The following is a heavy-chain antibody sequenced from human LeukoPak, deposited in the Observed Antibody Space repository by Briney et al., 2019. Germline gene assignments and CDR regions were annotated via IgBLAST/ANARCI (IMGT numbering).Heavy chain of an antibody. CDR1: GFSFSNYG. CDR3: AKDRIYYTDFVLFDY. CDR2: IRYDGSNE. V-gene: IGHV3-30*02. D-gene: IGHD1-26*01. J-gene: IGHJ4*02. Sequence: GGSLRLSCAASGFSFSNYGMHWVRQAPGKGLEWVAFIRYDGSNEYYADSVKGRFTISRDNSKNTLYPQMNSLRAEDTAVYYCAKDRIYYTDFVLFDYWGQGTLVTVSS.